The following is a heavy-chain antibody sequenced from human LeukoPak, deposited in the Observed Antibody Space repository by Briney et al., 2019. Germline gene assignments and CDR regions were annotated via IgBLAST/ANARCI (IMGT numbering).Heavy chain of an antibody. CDR2: ISSSSSTI. CDR3: AKAPKYGSGTQSRYDYVWASYPRY. CDR1: GFTFSSYS. V-gene: IGHV3-48*01. J-gene: IGHJ4*02. D-gene: IGHD3-16*02. Sequence: GGSLRLSCAASGFTFSSYSMNWVRQAPGKGLEWVSYISSSSSTIYYADSVKGRFTISRDNAKNSLYLQMNSLRAEDTAVYYCAKAPKYGSGTQSRYDYVWASYPRYWGQGTLVTVSS.